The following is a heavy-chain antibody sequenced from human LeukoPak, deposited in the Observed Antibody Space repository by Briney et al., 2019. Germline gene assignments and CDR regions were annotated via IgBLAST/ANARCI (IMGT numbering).Heavy chain of an antibody. J-gene: IGHJ3*02. D-gene: IGHD1-26*01. CDR2: ISGSGDST. Sequence: SGGSLRLSCTASGFTFSSYSMNWVRQAPGKGLEWVSTISGSGDSTYYADSVKGRFTISRDNSKNTLYLQMNSLRAEDTAVYYCAKIRNSGSYHGAFDIWGQGTMVTVSS. CDR1: GFTFSSYS. CDR3: AKIRNSGSYHGAFDI. V-gene: IGHV3-23*01.